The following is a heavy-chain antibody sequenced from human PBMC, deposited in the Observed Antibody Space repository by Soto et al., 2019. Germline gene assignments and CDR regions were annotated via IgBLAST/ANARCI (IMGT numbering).Heavy chain of an antibody. CDR3: AKRGGLNTPKAFDC. Sequence: EVQLLESGGGLVQPGGSLRLSCAASGFTFSSYAMSWVRQAPGKGLEWVSAIGTSAITTYYADSVKGRFTISRDNSKHTLYLQINSLRVEDTAVYYCAKRGGLNTPKAFDCWGQGTLVTVSS. D-gene: IGHD3-16*01. V-gene: IGHV3-23*01. J-gene: IGHJ4*02. CDR1: GFTFSSYA. CDR2: IGTSAITT.